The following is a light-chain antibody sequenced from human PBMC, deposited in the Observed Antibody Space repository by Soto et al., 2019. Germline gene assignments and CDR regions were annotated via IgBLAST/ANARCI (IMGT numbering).Light chain of an antibody. CDR2: SAS. CDR3: QQFSSYPLT. V-gene: IGKV3-20*01. CDR1: QSVSSIH. Sequence: EIVLTQSPGTLSLSPAERATLSCRASQSVSSIHLAWYQQKPGQAPRLLIYSASSRATGIPDRFSGSGSGTDFTLTISRLEPEDFAVYYCQQFSSYPLTFGGGTKVDIK. J-gene: IGKJ4*01.